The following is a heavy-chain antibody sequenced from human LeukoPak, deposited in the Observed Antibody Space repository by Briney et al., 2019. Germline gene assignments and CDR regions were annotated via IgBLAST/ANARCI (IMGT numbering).Heavy chain of an antibody. CDR3: ARDLARGTEMIITTLFDY. D-gene: IGHD3-22*01. CDR2: INAGNGNT. V-gene: IGHV1-3*01. Sequence: ASVKVSCRASGYTFTGYYMHWVRQAPGHRLEWMGWINAGNGNTKYSQKFQGRVTITRDTSASTAYMELSGLRSEDTAAYYCARDLARGTEMIITTLFDYWGQGTLVTVSS. CDR1: GYTFTGYY. J-gene: IGHJ4*02.